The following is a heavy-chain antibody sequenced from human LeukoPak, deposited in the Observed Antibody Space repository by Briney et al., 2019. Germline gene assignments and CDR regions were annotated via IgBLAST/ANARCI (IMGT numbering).Heavy chain of an antibody. CDR1: GYTFTNYY. V-gene: IGHV1-46*01. CDR2: INPSISSR. D-gene: IGHD2-21*01. J-gene: IGHJ4*02. Sequence: ASVKVSCKASGYTFTNYYMHWVRQAPGQGLEWMAMINPSISSRTYAQKFQGRVTVTSDTSTSTVYMEVSSLRSEDTAIYYCARSGMWFSTNDWGQGTLVTVSS. CDR3: ARSGMWFSTND.